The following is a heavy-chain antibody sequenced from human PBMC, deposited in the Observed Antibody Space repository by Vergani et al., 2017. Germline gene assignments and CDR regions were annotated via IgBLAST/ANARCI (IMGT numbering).Heavy chain of an antibody. CDR3: ARSATMGSDY. Sequence: QVQLQESGPGLVKPSETLSLTCTVSGGSISSYYWSWIRQPPGKGLEWIGYIYYSGSTNYNPPLKSRVTISVDTSKNQFSLKLSSVTAADTAVYYCARSATMGSDYWGQGTLVTVSS. J-gene: IGHJ4*02. V-gene: IGHV4-59*01. CDR2: IYYSGST. CDR1: GGSISSYY. D-gene: IGHD3-3*01.